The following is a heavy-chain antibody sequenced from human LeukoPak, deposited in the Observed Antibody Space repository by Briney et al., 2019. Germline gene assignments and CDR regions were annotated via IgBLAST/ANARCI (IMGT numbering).Heavy chain of an antibody. D-gene: IGHD5-12*01. J-gene: IGHJ3*02. V-gene: IGHV3-23*01. CDR2: ISGSGGRT. CDR3: AKAPNGGYDLDAFDI. Sequence: GGSLRLSCAAPGFTFSSYAMSWVRQAPGKGLEWVSPISGSGGRTYYADSVKGRFTISRDNSKNTRYLKMNSLRAEDTAVYYCAKAPNGGYDLDAFDIWGQGTMVTVSS. CDR1: GFTFSSYA.